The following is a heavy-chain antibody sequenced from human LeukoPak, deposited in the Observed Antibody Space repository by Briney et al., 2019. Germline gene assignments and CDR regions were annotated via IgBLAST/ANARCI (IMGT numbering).Heavy chain of an antibody. Sequence: ESGPTLVNPTQTLTLTCTFSGFSLSTGGVGVGWIRQPPGKALEWLALIYWNDDKRYSPSLKSRLTITKDTSKNQVVLTMTNMDPVDTATYYCAHRPPQSRDSSGYYRHWFDPWGQGTLVTVSS. V-gene: IGHV2-5*01. J-gene: IGHJ5*02. CDR3: AHRPPQSRDSSGYYRHWFDP. CDR2: IYWNDDK. CDR1: GFSLSTGGVG. D-gene: IGHD3-22*01.